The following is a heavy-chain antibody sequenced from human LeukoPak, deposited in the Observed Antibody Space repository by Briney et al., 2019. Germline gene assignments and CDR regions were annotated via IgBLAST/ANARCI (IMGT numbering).Heavy chain of an antibody. CDR2: VGGSGGRT. CDR3: ARGRFSGGDGIYWYFDL. D-gene: IGHD2-21*02. Sequence: PGGSLRLSCAATGFTFRSHAMNWVRQAPGKGLEWVSGVGGSGGRTYYADSVTGRFTISRDNSKNTVYLQMNSLRAADTAVYYCARGRFSGGDGIYWYFDLWGRGTLVTVSS. V-gene: IGHV3-23*01. J-gene: IGHJ2*01. CDR1: GFTFRSHA.